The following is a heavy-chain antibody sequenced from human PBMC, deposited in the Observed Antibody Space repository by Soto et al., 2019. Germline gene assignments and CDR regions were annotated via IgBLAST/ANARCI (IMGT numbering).Heavy chain of an antibody. D-gene: IGHD2-15*01. CDR3: CTGRGRVGGVDDGFGY. CDR2: IKSKTAGGTT. J-gene: IGHJ4*02. V-gene: IGHV3-15*01. CDR1: GFTLSNAW. Sequence: PAGSLRLPCAASGFTLSNAWMSRARQAPGKGLEWVGRIKSKTAGGTTDYAAPVKGRFTTSRDDSKNTLCLEVNSLKSEDTAVYYCCTGRGRVGGVDDGFGYWGEGTLGAVSS.